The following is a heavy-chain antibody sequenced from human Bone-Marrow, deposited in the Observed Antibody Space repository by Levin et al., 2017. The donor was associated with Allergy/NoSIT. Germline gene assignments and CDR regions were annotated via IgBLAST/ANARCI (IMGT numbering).Heavy chain of an antibody. V-gene: IGHV3-23*01. CDR1: KFIFKNYA. J-gene: IGHJ4*02. CDR3: AKGGVAAPPYY. Sequence: GESLKISCAASKFIFKNYAMAWLRQAPGQGLEWVSAVSGSGDQTYHADSVRGRFTISRDNPKDTLFLQMNNLRAEDTAVYFCAKGGVAAPPYYWGQGTLVTVSS. D-gene: IGHD3-10*01. CDR2: VSGSGDQT.